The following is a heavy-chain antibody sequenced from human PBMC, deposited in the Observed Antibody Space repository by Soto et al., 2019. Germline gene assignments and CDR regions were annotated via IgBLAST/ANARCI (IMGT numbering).Heavy chain of an antibody. CDR2: ISAYNGNT. V-gene: IGHV1-18*01. J-gene: IGHJ5*02. Sequence: ASGKVSCKAASYTFTGYGISWVRQAPGQGLEWMGWISAYNGNTNYAQKLQGRVTMTTDTSTSTAYMELRSLRSDDTAVYYCARDSRLVSGWFDPWGQGTLVTVSS. CDR1: SYTFTGYG. CDR3: ARDSRLVSGWFDP. D-gene: IGHD6-6*01.